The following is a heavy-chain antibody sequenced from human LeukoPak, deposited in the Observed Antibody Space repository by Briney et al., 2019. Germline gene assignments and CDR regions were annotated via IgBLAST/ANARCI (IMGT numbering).Heavy chain of an antibody. Sequence: GASVKVSCKASGYTFTSYGVSWVRQAPGQGLEWMGWISAYNGNTKYSQKFQGRVTITRDTSASTAYMELSSLRSEDTAVYYCARDSRIFGQDVWGQGTTVTVSS. V-gene: IGHV1-18*01. CDR2: ISAYNGNT. CDR3: ARDSRIFGQDV. J-gene: IGHJ6*02. CDR1: GYTFTSYG. D-gene: IGHD3/OR15-3a*01.